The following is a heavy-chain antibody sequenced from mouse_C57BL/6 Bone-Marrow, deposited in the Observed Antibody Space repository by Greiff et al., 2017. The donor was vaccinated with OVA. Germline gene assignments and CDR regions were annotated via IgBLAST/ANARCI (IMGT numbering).Heavy chain of an antibody. Sequence: EVQLQQSGTVLARPGASVKMSCKTSGYTFPSYWMHCVKQRPGPGLEWLGAIYPGNSDTSYNQKFKGKAKLTAVPSASTAYMELSSLTNEDSAVYYCTRERLVYFDYWGQGTTLTVSS. CDR1: GYTFPSYW. J-gene: IGHJ2*01. CDR3: TRERLVYFDY. V-gene: IGHV1-5*01. CDR2: IYPGNSDT.